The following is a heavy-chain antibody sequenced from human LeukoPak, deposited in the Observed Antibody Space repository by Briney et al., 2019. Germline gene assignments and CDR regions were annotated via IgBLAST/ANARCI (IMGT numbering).Heavy chain of an antibody. Sequence: GGSLRLSCAVSGITLSNYGMSWVRQAPGKGLEWVAGISDSGGRTKYADSVKGRFTNSRDNSKNTLYLQMNSLRAEDTAVYFCAKRGVVIRVILVGFHKEAYYFDSWGQGALVTVSS. CDR1: GITLSNYG. D-gene: IGHD3-22*01. CDR3: AKRGVVIRVILVGFHKEAYYFDS. V-gene: IGHV3-23*01. J-gene: IGHJ4*02. CDR2: ISDSGGRT.